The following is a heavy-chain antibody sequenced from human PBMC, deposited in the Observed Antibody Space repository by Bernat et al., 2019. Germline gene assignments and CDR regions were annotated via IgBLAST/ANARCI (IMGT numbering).Heavy chain of an antibody. Sequence: EVQLVESGGGLVKPGGSLRLSCAASGLIFRHAWMTWVRQAPGRGLEWVGHIKSIPDGGATDYTAHVKGRFTISRDDSINTLYLQMNSLKTEDTGVYYCAKDKPCTYGGAIGNWGQGTLVTVSS. J-gene: IGHJ4*02. V-gene: IGHV3-15*01. CDR1: GLIFRHAW. CDR3: AKDKPCTYGGAIGN. CDR2: IKSIPDGGAT. D-gene: IGHD3-16*02.